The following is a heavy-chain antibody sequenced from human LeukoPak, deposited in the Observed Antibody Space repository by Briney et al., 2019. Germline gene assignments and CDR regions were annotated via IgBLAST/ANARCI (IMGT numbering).Heavy chain of an antibody. J-gene: IGHJ3*02. CDR1: GYTFTGYY. Sequence: ASVKVSCKASGYTFTGYYMHWVRQAPGQWLEWMGWINPNSGGTNYAQKFQGGVTMTRDTSISTAYMELSRLRSDDTAVYYCARGKLERRRGAFDIWGQGTMVTVSS. V-gene: IGHV1-2*02. CDR3: ARGKLERRRGAFDI. CDR2: INPNSGGT. D-gene: IGHD1-1*01.